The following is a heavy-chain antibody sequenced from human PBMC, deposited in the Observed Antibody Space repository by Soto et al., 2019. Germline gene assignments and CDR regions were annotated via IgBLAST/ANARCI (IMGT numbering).Heavy chain of an antibody. D-gene: IGHD4-4*01. CDR1: GGSISSYY. J-gene: IGHJ4*02. CDR2: IYYSGST. Sequence: QVQLQESGPGLVKPSETLSLTCTVSGGSISSYYWSWIRQPPGKGLEWIGYIYYSGSTNYNPSLKSRVTISVDTSKNQFSLKLSSVTAADTAVYYCARGYSNYGDDYWGQGTLVTVSS. CDR3: ARGYSNYGDDY. V-gene: IGHV4-59*01.